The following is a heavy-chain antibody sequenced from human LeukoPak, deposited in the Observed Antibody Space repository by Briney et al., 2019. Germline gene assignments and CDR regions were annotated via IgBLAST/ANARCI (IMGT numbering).Heavy chain of an antibody. D-gene: IGHD1-26*01. Sequence: ASVKVSCKAPGGTFSSYAISWVRQAPGQGLEWMGGIIPIFGTANYAQKFQGRVTITADESTSTAYMELSSLRSEDTAVYYCARGRSSGSYPKFDYWGQGTLVTVSS. CDR1: GGTFSSYA. J-gene: IGHJ4*02. CDR3: ARGRSSGSYPKFDY. V-gene: IGHV1-69*13. CDR2: IIPIFGTA.